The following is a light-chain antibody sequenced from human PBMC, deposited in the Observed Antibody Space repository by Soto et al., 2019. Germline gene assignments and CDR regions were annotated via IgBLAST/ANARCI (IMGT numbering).Light chain of an antibody. CDR3: QSFDSSLSASI. J-gene: IGLJ2*01. V-gene: IGLV1-40*01. CDR1: SSNIGTTYD. CDR2: DNT. Sequence: QSVLTQPPSVSGAPGQRVTISCTGNSSNIGTTYDVHWYRHLPGAAPKLLIYDNTYRPSGVPDRFSGSKSGTSASLAITGLQAEDEAYYYCQSFDSSLSASIFGGGTKRPS.